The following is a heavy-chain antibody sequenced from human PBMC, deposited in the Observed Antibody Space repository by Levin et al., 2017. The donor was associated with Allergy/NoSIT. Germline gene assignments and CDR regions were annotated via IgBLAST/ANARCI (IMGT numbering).Heavy chain of an antibody. V-gene: IGHV3-30*04. J-gene: IGHJ6*02. CDR1: GFTFSNYA. CDR2: VSYDGSNR. Sequence: GGSLRLSCAASGFTFSNYAVHWVRQAPGKGLEWVAVVSYDGSNRYYADSVKGRFTISRDNSKNTLYLQMNSLRAEDTAVYYCARDIGNSSGRKGMDVWGQGTTVTVSS. D-gene: IGHD6-19*01. CDR3: ARDIGNSSGRKGMDV.